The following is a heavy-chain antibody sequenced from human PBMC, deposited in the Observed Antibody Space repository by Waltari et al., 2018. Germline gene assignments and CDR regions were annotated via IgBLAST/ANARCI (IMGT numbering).Heavy chain of an antibody. Sequence: EVQLVESGGGLVQPGGSLSLSCAASGFTFSSYSMNWVRQAPGKGLEWVSYISSSSSTIYYADCVKGRFTISRDNAKNSLYLQMNSLRAEDTAVYYCARDLIAAAGTENWFDPWGQGTLVTVSS. D-gene: IGHD6-13*01. CDR2: ISSSSSTI. V-gene: IGHV3-48*04. J-gene: IGHJ5*02. CDR1: GFTFSSYS. CDR3: ARDLIAAAGTENWFDP.